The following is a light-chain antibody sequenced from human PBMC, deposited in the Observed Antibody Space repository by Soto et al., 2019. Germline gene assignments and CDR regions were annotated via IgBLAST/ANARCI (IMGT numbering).Light chain of an antibody. Sequence: ETVMTQSPAPLSVSQGERATLSCRASQSLSSNLAWYQQRPGQAPRLLIYDASTRATGIPARFSGSGSGTDVTLTISSLQSEDFAVYSCQQYNNWPPWTFGQGTKVEIK. CDR3: QQYNNWPPWT. V-gene: IGKV3-15*01. J-gene: IGKJ1*01. CDR2: DAS. CDR1: QSLSSN.